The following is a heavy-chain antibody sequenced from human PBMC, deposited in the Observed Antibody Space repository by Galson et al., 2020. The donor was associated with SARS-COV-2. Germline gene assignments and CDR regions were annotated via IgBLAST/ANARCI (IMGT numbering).Heavy chain of an antibody. V-gene: IGHV3-7*03. CDR1: GFTFSTYW. D-gene: IGHD3-16*02. Sequence: GGSLRLSCVASGFTFSTYWMTWVRQAPGKGLEWVANIKRDESEKSYVESVKGRFSISRDNAKNTLYLQMSSLRAEDTALYYCARLVIDDMGESTFRPGDYWGQGTLVTVSS. CDR3: ARLVIDDMGESTFRPGDY. CDR2: IKRDESEK. J-gene: IGHJ4*02.